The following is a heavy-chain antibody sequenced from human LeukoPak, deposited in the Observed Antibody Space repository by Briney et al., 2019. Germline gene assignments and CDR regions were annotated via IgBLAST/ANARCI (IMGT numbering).Heavy chain of an antibody. V-gene: IGHV3-30*02. J-gene: IGHJ6*03. D-gene: IGHD4/OR15-4a*01. CDR1: GFNFRNYG. CDR3: AKNILTMTMDCMDV. CDR2: IQYDGTKK. Sequence: GGSLRLSCAASGFNFRNYGIHRVRQAPGKGLEWVTFIQYDGTKKYYADSVKGRFTISRDNSKNTLYLQMNSLRPEDTALYYCAKNILTMTMDCMDVWGKGTTVTVSS.